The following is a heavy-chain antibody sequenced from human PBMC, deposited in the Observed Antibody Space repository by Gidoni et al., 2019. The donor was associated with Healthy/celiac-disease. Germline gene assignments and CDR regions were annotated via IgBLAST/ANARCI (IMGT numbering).Heavy chain of an antibody. CDR3: ARQGIYGDYYYYGMDV. CDR1: GGSLSRSSYY. V-gene: IGHV4-39*01. D-gene: IGHD4-17*01. J-gene: IGHJ6*02. CDR2: IYYSGST. Sequence: QLQLQESGPGLVKPSAPLSLTCTVSGGSLSRSSYYWGWIRQPPGKGLEWIGSIYYSGSTYYNPSLKSRVTISVDTSKNQFSLKLSSVTAADTAVYYCARQGIYGDYYYYGMDVWGQGTTVTVSS.